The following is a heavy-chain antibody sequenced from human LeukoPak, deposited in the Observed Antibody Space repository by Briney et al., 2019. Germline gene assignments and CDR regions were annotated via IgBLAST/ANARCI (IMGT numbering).Heavy chain of an antibody. J-gene: IGHJ5*02. D-gene: IGHD2-2*01. CDR2: INPSGGSR. Sequence: ASVTVSCTASGYTFTNYYMHWVRQAPGQGLEWMGTINPSGGSRSYAQKFQGRVTMTRDTSPSTVYMELSSLRCEDTAVYFCARDACSSTICEAGGNWFDPWGQGTLVIVS. CDR3: ARDACSSTICEAGGNWFDP. V-gene: IGHV1-46*01. CDR1: GYTFTNYY.